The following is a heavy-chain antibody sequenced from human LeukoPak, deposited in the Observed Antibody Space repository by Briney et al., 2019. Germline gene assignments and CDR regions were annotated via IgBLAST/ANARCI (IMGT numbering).Heavy chain of an antibody. CDR1: GYRFAAYY. CDR3: ARDRADNWDRSGYYPDAFDM. Sequence: ASVKVSCKASGYRFAAYYIHWVRQAPGQGPEWMGWISPNNGVTKYTQRFQGRVTMAWDTSISTAHTELRRLTSDDTAVYYCARDRADNWDRSGYYPDAFDMWGQGTMVTVS. CDR2: ISPNNGVT. V-gene: IGHV1-2*02. J-gene: IGHJ3*02. D-gene: IGHD3-22*01.